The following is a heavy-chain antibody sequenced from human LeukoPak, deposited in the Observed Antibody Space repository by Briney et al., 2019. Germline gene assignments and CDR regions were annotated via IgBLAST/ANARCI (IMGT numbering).Heavy chain of an antibody. J-gene: IGHJ4*02. CDR3: AKDSGYSYGYYFDY. V-gene: IGHV3-30*18. CDR2: ISYDGSNK. Sequence: PGGSLRLSCGASGFTFSSYGMHWVRQAPGKGLEWVAVISYDGSNKYYADSVKGRFTISRDNSKNTLYLQMNSLRAEDTAVYYCAKDSGYSYGYYFDYWGQGTLATVSS. D-gene: IGHD5-18*01. CDR1: GFTFSSYG.